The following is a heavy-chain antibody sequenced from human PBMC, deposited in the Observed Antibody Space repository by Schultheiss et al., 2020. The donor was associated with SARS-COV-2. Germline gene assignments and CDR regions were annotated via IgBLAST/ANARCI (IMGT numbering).Heavy chain of an antibody. CDR1: GGSFSGYY. D-gene: IGHD5-18*01. CDR3: ARGGYSYGYLITDYYYYYMDV. Sequence: GSLRLSCAVYGGSFSGYYWSWIRQPPGKGLEWIGEINHSGSTNYNPSLKSRVTISVDTSKSQFSLKLSSVTAADTAVYYCARGGYSYGYLITDYYYYYMDVWGKGTTVTVSS. J-gene: IGHJ6*03. V-gene: IGHV4-34*01. CDR2: INHSGST.